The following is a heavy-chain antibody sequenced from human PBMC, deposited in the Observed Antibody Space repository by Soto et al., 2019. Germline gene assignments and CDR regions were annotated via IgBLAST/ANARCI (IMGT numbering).Heavy chain of an antibody. D-gene: IGHD2-21*01. CDR2: IYYSGST. CDR3: ARYVIVRGWFDP. V-gene: IGHV4-59*01. CDR1: GGSISSYY. J-gene: IGHJ5*02. Sequence: LSLTCTVSGGSISSYYWSWIRQPPGKGLEWIGYIYYSGSTNYNPSLKSRVTISVDTSKNQFSLKLSSVTAADTAVYYCARYVIVRGWFDPWGQGTLVTVSS.